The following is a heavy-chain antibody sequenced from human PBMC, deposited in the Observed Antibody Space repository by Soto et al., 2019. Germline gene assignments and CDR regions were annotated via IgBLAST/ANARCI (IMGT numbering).Heavy chain of an antibody. Sequence: QLQLQESGPGLVRPSETLSLTCTVSGGSINDFAYYWGWIRQPPGKGLEWIGTVYYNENTYYNPSLKSRVTISVDTAKNQFSLNLRSVTAADTAIYFCARRERYYGSPGWFDPWGQGTLVTVSS. CDR1: GGSINDFAYY. V-gene: IGHV4-39*01. D-gene: IGHD3-16*01. CDR3: ARRERYYGSPGWFDP. J-gene: IGHJ5*02. CDR2: VYYNENT.